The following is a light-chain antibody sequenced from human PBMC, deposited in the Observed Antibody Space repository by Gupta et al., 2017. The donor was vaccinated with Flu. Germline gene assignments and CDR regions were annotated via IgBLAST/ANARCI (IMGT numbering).Light chain of an antibody. V-gene: IGLV2-11*01. CDR2: DVS. CDR1: SSEFGGYNY. J-gene: IGLJ2*01. CDR3: CSYAGSYTFVV. Sequence: QSDPTPPRPVSGSPGQSVTLSCTGTSSEFGGYNYVSWYQQHPGKAPKLMIYDVSKRPSGVPDRFSGSNSGNTASRTISGLQAEDEADYYCCSYAGSYTFVVFGGGTKLTVL.